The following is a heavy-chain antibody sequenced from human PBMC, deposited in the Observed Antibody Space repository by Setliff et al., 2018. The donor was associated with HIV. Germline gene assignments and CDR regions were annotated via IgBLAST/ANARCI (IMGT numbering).Heavy chain of an antibody. CDR2: IYYSGSA. J-gene: IGHJ4*02. Sequence: SETLSLTCTVSGGSISSYYWSWIRQPPGKGLEWIGYIYYSGSASYNPPLKSRVTISIDTSKNQFSLQLSSVTAADTAVYYCARVSYTGSSYIDYWGQGTLVTVSS. D-gene: IGHD6-6*01. CDR1: GGSISSYY. CDR3: ARVSYTGSSYIDY. V-gene: IGHV4-59*08.